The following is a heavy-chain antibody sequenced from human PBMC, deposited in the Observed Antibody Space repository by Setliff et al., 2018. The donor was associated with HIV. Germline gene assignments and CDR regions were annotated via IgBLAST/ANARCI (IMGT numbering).Heavy chain of an antibody. CDR2: ISYDGNEK. CDR1: RFTFSSFG. D-gene: IGHD3-10*01. Sequence: PGGSLRLSCAASRFTFSSFGMHWVRQAPGKGLEWVAAISYDGNEKYYVDSVKGRFTISRDNSRNTLFLQMNSLTTEDTAVYYCARSVIGYYYYGMDVWGQGTLVTVSS. V-gene: IGHV3-30*03. CDR3: ARSVIGYYYYGMDV. J-gene: IGHJ6*02.